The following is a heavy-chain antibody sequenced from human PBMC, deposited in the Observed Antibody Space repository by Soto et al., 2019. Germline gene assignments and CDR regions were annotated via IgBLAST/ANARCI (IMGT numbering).Heavy chain of an antibody. CDR1: GGSVSSGIYY. D-gene: IGHD1-26*01. V-gene: IGHV4-61*01. Sequence: PSETLSLTCAVSGGSVSSGIYYWSWIRQPPGKGLEWIGYIYHSGSTNYNPSLKSRVTISVDTSKNQFSLKLTSVTAADTAVYYCASPNSGRYYYFDYWGQGTLVTVSS. J-gene: IGHJ4*02. CDR3: ASPNSGRYYYFDY. CDR2: IYHSGST.